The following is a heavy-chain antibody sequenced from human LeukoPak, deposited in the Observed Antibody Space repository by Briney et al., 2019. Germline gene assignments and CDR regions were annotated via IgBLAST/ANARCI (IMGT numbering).Heavy chain of an antibody. D-gene: IGHD3-16*02. CDR2: IYYSGST. CDR1: GGSISSYY. CDR3: ARYRIAPHVDY. Sequence: PSETLSLTCTVSGGSISSYYWSWIRQPPGKGLEWIGYIYYSGSTNYNPSLKSRVTISVDTSKNQFSLKLSSVTAADTALFYCARYRIAPHVDYWGQGTLVTVSS. J-gene: IGHJ4*02. V-gene: IGHV4-59*08.